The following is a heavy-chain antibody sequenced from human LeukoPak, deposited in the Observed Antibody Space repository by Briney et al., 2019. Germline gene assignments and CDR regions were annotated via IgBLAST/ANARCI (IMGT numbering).Heavy chain of an antibody. CDR2: ISSNGGST. D-gene: IGHD6-13*01. Sequence: PGGSLRLSCAASGFTFSSYAMHWVRQAPGKGLEYVSAISSNGGSTYYANSVKGRFTISRDNSKNTLYLQMGSLRAEDMAVYYCARDLAPFVAAAGTGAFDIWGQGTMVTVSS. J-gene: IGHJ3*02. CDR1: GFTFSSYA. CDR3: ARDLAPFVAAAGTGAFDI. V-gene: IGHV3-64*01.